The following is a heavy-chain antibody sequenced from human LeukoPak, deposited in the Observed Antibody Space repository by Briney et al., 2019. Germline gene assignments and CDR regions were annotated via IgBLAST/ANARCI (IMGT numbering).Heavy chain of an antibody. J-gene: IGHJ4*02. CDR1: GYTFTGYY. D-gene: IGHD2-2*01. Sequence: ASVKVSCKASGYTFTGYYMHWVRQAPGQGLEWMGIINPSGGSTSYAQKFQGRVTMTRDTSTSTVYMELSSLRSEDTAVYYCARESRVVPAAMKNFDYWGQGTLVTVSS. CDR2: INPSGGST. CDR3: ARESRVVPAAMKNFDY. V-gene: IGHV1-46*01.